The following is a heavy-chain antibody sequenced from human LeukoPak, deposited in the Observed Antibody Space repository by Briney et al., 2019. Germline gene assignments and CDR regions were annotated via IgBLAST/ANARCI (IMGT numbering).Heavy chain of an antibody. CDR1: GFTFTGYY. V-gene: IGHV1-2*02. CDR3: ARRLAAALDAFDI. CDR2: INPNSGGT. Sequence: ASVKVSCKASGFTFTGYYVHWVRQAPGQGLEWMGWINPNSGGTNYAQKFQGRAIMTRDTSISTAYMELSSLISDDTAIYYCARRLAAALDAFDIWGQGTMVTVSS. J-gene: IGHJ3*02. D-gene: IGHD6-13*01.